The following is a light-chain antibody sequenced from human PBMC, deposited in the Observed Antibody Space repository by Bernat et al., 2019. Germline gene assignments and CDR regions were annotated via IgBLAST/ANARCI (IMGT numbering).Light chain of an antibody. CDR1: QSISTY. CDR2: ASS. Sequence: DIQMTQSPSSLSASVGDRVTIACRASQSISTYLNWYQQKPGKAPKLLIYASSSLQSGAPSRFSGSGSGTDFTLTIRSLQPEDFATYYCQQSYSHPRTFGQGTKLEIK. J-gene: IGKJ2*01. V-gene: IGKV1-39*01. CDR3: QQSYSHPRT.